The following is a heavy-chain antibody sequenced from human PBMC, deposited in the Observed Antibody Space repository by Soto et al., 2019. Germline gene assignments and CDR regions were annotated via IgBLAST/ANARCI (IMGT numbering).Heavy chain of an antibody. CDR3: ARATCSSSTCYAVYFDS. CDR2: IKQDGSKK. V-gene: IGHV3-7*01. D-gene: IGHD2-2*01. CDR1: GFTFSSYW. Sequence: EVQLVESGGGLVQPGGSLRLSCVASGFTFSSYWMSWLRQAPGKGLEWVANIKQDGSKKYYVDSVKGRFTISRDNAKNSLYLEMNSLRAEDTAGYYCARATCSSSTCYAVYFDSWGQGTLVTVSS. J-gene: IGHJ4*02.